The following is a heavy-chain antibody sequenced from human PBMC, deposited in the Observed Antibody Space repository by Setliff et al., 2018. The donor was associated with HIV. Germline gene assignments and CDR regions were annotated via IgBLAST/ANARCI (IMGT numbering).Heavy chain of an antibody. D-gene: IGHD2-15*01. CDR1: GGSFSGYY. J-gene: IGHJ6*03. CDR3: ARGRHCLDGRCYPHYYYYHPYMDV. Sequence: SETLSLTCAVYGGSFSGYYWNWVRQPPGKGLEWIGEINLMRRTNYNPSLKSRVSISLDTSKNQFSLKLTSVTAADTAVYYCARGRHCLDGRCYPHYYYYHPYMDVWGTGTTVTVSS. CDR2: INLMRRT. V-gene: IGHV4-34*01.